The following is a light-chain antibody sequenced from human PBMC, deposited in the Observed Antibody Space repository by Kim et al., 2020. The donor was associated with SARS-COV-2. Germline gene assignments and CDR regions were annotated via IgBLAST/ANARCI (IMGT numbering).Light chain of an antibody. CDR2: DVN. V-gene: IGLV2-14*04. CDR3: TSFATTKSWV. Sequence: GQSITSSCSGTSSDLGAYNFVSWFQQHPGKAPKLMMYDVNKRPSGVSDRFSGSKSGSTASLTISGLQAEDEADYYCTSFATTKSWVFGGGTQLTVL. CDR1: SSDLGAYNF. J-gene: IGLJ3*02.